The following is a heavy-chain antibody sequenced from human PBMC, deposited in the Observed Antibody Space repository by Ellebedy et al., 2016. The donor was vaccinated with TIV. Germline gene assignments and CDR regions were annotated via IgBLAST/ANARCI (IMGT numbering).Heavy chain of an antibody. Sequence: GESLKISCAASGFTFSGSAMHWVRQASGKGLEWVGRIRSKANSYATAYAASVKGRFTISRDDSKNTAYLQMNSLKTEDTAVYDCTRLNKVRHSNTYGMDVWGQGTTVTVSS. CDR1: GFTFSGSA. D-gene: IGHD6-13*01. J-gene: IGHJ6*02. CDR3: TRLNKVRHSNTYGMDV. CDR2: IRSKANSYAT. V-gene: IGHV3-73*01.